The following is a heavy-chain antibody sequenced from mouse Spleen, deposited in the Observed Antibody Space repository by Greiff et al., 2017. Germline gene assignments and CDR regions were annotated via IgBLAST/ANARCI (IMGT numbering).Heavy chain of an antibody. J-gene: IGHJ1*01. CDR1: GYTFTSYW. V-gene: IGHV1-69*01. CDR3: ARRGGKPWYFDV. CDR2: IDPSDSYT. Sequence: VKLMESGAELVMPGASVKLSCKASGYTFTSYWMHWVKQRPGQGLEWIGEIDPSDSYTNYNQKFKGKATLTVDKSSSTAYMQLSSLTSEDSAVYYCARRGGKPWYFDVWGAGTTVTVSS. D-gene: IGHD2-1*01.